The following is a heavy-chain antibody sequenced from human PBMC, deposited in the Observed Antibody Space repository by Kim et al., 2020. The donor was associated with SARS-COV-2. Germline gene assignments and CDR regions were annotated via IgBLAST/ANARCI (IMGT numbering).Heavy chain of an antibody. CDR1: GYSFTSYW. CDR3: ARHGMFVAAAGTEWFDP. V-gene: IGHV5-10-1*01. J-gene: IGHJ5*02. D-gene: IGHD6-13*01. Sequence: GESLKISCKGSGYSFTSYWISWVRQMPGKGLEWMGRIDPSDSYTNYSPSFQGHVTISADKSISTAYLQWSSLKASDTAMYYCARHGMFVAAAGTEWFDPWGQGTLVTVSS. CDR2: IDPSDSYT.